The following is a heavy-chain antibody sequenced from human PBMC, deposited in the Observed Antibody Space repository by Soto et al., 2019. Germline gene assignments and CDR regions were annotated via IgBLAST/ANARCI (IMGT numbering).Heavy chain of an antibody. CDR2: IYYTGTT. CDR1: GGSVSGYY. J-gene: IGHJ4*02. Sequence: SETLSLTCTVSGGSVSGYYWSWVRQPPGEGLEWIGYIYYTGTTKYNPSLKSRVSISLDTPRNQFFLRLDSVTTADTAVYYCARDPPDQSIIDNWGQGALVTVSS. V-gene: IGHV4-59*02. CDR3: ARDPPDQSIIDN.